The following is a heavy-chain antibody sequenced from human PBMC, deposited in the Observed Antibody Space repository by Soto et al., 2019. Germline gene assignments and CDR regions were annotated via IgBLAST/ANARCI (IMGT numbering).Heavy chain of an antibody. V-gene: IGHV4-59*01. CDR1: GAPITINY. J-gene: IGHJ4*01. CDR3: ARDAGDSYDH. Sequence: PSETLSLTCTVSGAPITINYWSWIRQAPGKGLEWIGYIYYSGSTTSNPSLTSRVTISADTSKAQFSLKLNSVTAADTAAYYCARDAGDSYDHWGPGTLVTVSS. CDR2: IYYSGST. D-gene: IGHD2-21*02.